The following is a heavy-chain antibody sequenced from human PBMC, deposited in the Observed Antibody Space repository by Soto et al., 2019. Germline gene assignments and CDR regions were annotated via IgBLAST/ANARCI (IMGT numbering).Heavy chain of an antibody. J-gene: IGHJ4*02. V-gene: IGHV1-69*06. CDR3: ARGGRGGYYKRGFDY. D-gene: IGHD3-22*01. Sequence: SVKGSCKSSGGTFSSYSISWVRQAPGQGLEWMGGIIPIFGTANYAQKFQGRVTITADKSTSTAYMELSSLRSEDTAVYYCARGGRGGYYKRGFDYWGQGTLVTVSS. CDR1: GGTFSSYS. CDR2: IIPIFGTA.